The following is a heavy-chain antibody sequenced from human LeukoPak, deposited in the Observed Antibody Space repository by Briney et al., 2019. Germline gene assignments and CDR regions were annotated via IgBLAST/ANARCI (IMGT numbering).Heavy chain of an antibody. CDR2: IYYSGST. CDR1: GGSISSYY. V-gene: IGHV4-59*08. Sequence: KPSETLSLTCTVPGGSISSYYWSWIRQPPGKGLEWIGYIYYSGSTNYNPSLKSRVTISVDTSKNQFSLKLSSVTAADTAVYYCARHQLGSSLPYGMDVWGQGTTVTVSS. J-gene: IGHJ6*02. D-gene: IGHD2-2*01. CDR3: ARHQLGSSLPYGMDV.